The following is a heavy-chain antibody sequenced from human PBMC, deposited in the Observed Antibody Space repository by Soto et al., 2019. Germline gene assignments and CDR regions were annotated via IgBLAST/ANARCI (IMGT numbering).Heavy chain of an antibody. V-gene: IGHV3-23*01. D-gene: IGHD4-17*01. CDR2: ISGSGGST. Sequence: EVQLLESGGGLVQPGGSLRLSCAASEFTFSSYAMSWVRQAPGKGLEWVSAISGSGGSTYYADSVKGRFTISRDNSKNTLYLQMNSLRAEDTAVYYCARRVWEIDYGDYVDYWGQGTLVTVSS. CDR3: ARRVWEIDYGDYVDY. J-gene: IGHJ4*02. CDR1: EFTFSSYA.